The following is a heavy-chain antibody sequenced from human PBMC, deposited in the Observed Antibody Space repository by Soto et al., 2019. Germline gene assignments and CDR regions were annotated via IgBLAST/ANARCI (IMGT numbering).Heavy chain of an antibody. Sequence: QVQLVQSGAEVKKPGSSVKVSCKASGGSFNTYTISWVRQAPGQGLQWMGGIIPIFGKPTYAQAFQGRVTIAADEHTSTVYMALRSLRSEDTALYYCASLNNWSSGDGRIDVWGRGTAVIVSS. CDR3: ASLNNWSSGDGRIDV. CDR1: GGSFNTYT. CDR2: IIPIFGKP. V-gene: IGHV1-69*01. D-gene: IGHD1-26*01. J-gene: IGHJ6*02.